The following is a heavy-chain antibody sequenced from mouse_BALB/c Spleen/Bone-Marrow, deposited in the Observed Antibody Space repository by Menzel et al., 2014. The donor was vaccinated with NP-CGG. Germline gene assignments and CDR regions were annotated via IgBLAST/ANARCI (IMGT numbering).Heavy chain of an antibody. D-gene: IGHD2-14*01. J-gene: IGHJ3*01. CDR1: GYTFSSYW. V-gene: IGHV1-9*01. CDR3: ARRGYDGAY. Sequence: LVESGAELMKPGASVKISCKATGYTFSSYWIEWVKQRPGHDLEWIGEILPGSGSTNYNEKFKGKATFTADTSSNTAYMQLSSLTSEDSAVYYCARRGYDGAYWGQGTLVTVSA. CDR2: ILPGSGST.